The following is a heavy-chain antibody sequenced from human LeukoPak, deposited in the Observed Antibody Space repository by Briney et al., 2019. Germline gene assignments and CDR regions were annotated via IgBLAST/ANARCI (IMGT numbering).Heavy chain of an antibody. J-gene: IGHJ6*02. Sequence: SETLSLTCTVSGGSISSSSYYWGWIRQPPGKGLEWIGYIYYSGSTNYNPSLKSRVTISVDTSKNQFSLKLSSVTAADTAVYYCASGYGSGSLSWYGMDVWGQGTTVTVSS. D-gene: IGHD3-10*01. CDR3: ASGYGSGSLSWYGMDV. V-gene: IGHV4-61*05. CDR2: IYYSGST. CDR1: GGSISSSSYY.